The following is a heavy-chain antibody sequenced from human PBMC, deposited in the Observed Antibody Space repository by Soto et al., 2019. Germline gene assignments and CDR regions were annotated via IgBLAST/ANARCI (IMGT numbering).Heavy chain of an antibody. V-gene: IGHV4-59*01. J-gene: IGHJ3*02. CDR1: GGSISSYY. CDR2: IYYSGST. D-gene: IGHD3-22*01. CDR3: ARGPYYDSSGYYYPVAFDI. Sequence: SETLSLTCTVSGGSISSYYWSWIRQPPGKGPEWIGYIYYSGSTNYNPSLKSRVTISVDTSKNQFSLKLSSVTAADTAVYYCARGPYYDSSGYYYPVAFDIWGQGTMVTVSS.